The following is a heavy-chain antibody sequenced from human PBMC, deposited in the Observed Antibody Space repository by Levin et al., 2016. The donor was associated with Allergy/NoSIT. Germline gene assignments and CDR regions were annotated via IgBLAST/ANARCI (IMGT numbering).Heavy chain of an antibody. Sequence: GESLKISCAPSGFTFSTYGMHWVRQAPGKGLEWVAVIWYDGSNKYYADSVKGRFTISRDNSKNTLYLQMNSLRAEDTAVYYCARAEYRDGYNPSGYWGQGTLVTVSS. CDR3: ARAEYRDGYNPSGY. V-gene: IGHV3-33*08. CDR1: GFTFSTYG. CDR2: IWYDGSNK. J-gene: IGHJ4*02. D-gene: IGHD5-24*01.